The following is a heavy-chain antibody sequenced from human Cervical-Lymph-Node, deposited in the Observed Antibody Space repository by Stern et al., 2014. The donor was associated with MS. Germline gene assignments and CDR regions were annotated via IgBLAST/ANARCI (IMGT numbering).Heavy chain of an antibody. CDR2: MNPKTGDT. CDR3: AILDRGFDP. CDR1: GYTFTAYF. Sequence: VHLVESGAEVKKPGASVKVSCKTSGYTFTAYFVHWVRQAPGQGLEWVGRMNPKTGDTNYAQKFQDRVIMTRDTSINTAYMDLSGLTSDDTAIYYCAILDRGFDPWGQGTLVIVSS. J-gene: IGHJ5*02. V-gene: IGHV1-2*06. D-gene: IGHD3-10*01.